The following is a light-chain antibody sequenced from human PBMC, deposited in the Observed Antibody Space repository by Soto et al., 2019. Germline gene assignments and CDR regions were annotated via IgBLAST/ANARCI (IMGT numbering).Light chain of an antibody. CDR1: QSVSSNF. V-gene: IGKV3-20*01. Sequence: EIVLTQSPGTLSLSPGERTTLSCRASQSVSSNFLDWYQQKPGQAPRLXIYGASSRATGIPDRFSGSGSGTEFTLTISRLEPEDFAVYYCQQYETSPRTFGQGTKVDIK. CDR2: GAS. CDR3: QQYETSPRT. J-gene: IGKJ1*01.